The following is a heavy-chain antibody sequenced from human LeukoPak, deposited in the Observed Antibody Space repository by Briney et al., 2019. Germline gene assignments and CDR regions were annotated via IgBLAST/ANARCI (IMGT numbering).Heavy chain of an antibody. CDR1: GGTFSSYA. CDR2: IIPIFGIA. Sequence: SVKVSCKASGGTFSSYAISWVRQAPGQGLEWMGRIIPIFGIANYAQKFQGRVTITADKSTSTAYMELSSLRSEDPAVYYCARVNFLSVGESKNGMDVWGQGTTVTVSS. J-gene: IGHJ6*02. V-gene: IGHV1-69*04. CDR3: ARVNFLSVGESKNGMDV. D-gene: IGHD3-10*01.